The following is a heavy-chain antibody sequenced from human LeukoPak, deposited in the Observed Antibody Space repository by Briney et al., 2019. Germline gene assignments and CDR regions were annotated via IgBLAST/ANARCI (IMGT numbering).Heavy chain of an antibody. CDR1: GFTFSSYA. CDR3: AKSGRTVTLAGDKWFDP. D-gene: IGHD4-17*01. V-gene: IGHV3-23*01. Sequence: GGSLRLSGAASGFTFSSYAMSWVRQAPGKGLEWVSDISRSGGSTYYPDSVKGRFTISRDNSKNTLDLQMNSLRAEDRAVYYCAKSGRTVTLAGDKWFDPWGQGTLVTVSS. J-gene: IGHJ5*02. CDR2: ISRSGGST.